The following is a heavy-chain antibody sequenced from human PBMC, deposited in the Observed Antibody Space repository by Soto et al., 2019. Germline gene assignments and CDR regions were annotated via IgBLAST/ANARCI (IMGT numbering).Heavy chain of an antibody. J-gene: IGHJ4*02. CDR2: ISAYNGNT. V-gene: IGHV1-18*01. Sequence: QVQLVQSGAEVKKPGASVKVSCKASGYTFASYAISWMRQAPGQGLEWMGWISAYNGNTNYAQQLQGRVTMTTDAATSTADMELRSVRSDDTAVYYCSRDPPPPDYLGQGTLVTVSS. CDR1: GYTFASYA. CDR3: SRDPPPPDY.